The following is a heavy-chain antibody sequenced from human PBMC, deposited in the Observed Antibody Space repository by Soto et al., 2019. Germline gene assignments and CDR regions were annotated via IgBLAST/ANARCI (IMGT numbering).Heavy chain of an antibody. CDR3: ARRSSGGSLYNWFDP. Sequence: SETLSLTCTVSGGSISSYYWSWIRQPPGKGLEWIGYIYYSGSTNYNPSLKSRVTISVDTSKNQFSLKLSSVTAADTAVYYCARRSSGGSLYNWFDPWGQGTLVTVSS. D-gene: IGHD2-15*01. CDR2: IYYSGST. V-gene: IGHV4-59*08. CDR1: GGSISSYY. J-gene: IGHJ5*02.